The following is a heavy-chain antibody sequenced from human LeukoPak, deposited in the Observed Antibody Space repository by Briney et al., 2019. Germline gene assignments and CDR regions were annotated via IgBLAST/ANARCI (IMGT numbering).Heavy chain of an antibody. D-gene: IGHD2-2*01. V-gene: IGHV1-69*04. J-gene: IGHJ3*02. Sequence: SVKVSCKASGGTFSSYAISWVRQAPGQGLEWMGRIIPILGIANYAQKFQGRVTITADKSTSTAYMELSSLRSEDTAVYYCARKMEYQLIDAFDIWGQGTMVTVSS. CDR2: IIPILGIA. CDR1: GGTFSSYA. CDR3: ARKMEYQLIDAFDI.